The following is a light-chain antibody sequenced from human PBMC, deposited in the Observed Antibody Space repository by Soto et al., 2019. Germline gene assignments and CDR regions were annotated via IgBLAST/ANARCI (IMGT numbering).Light chain of an antibody. CDR1: QPINTY. CDR3: QQSFDIPYT. J-gene: IGKJ2*01. Sequence: DLQMTQSPSSLSASVGDRVTVTCRASQPINTYLNWYQQNPGKAPKLLIYAASTLQTGVPSRFRGSRSGTDFTITSYNRQPEDFATYYCQQSFDIPYTFGQGTELEIK. CDR2: AAS. V-gene: IGKV1-39*01.